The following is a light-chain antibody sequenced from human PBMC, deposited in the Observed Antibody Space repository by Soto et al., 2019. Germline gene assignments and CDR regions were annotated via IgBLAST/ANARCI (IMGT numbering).Light chain of an antibody. CDR2: KIS. CDR1: QSLVHIDGNTY. Sequence: DLVLTQTRLSSPVTLGQPASISCRSSQSLVHIDGNTYFNWLPQRPGQPPRLLIYKISNRFPGVPDRFSGSGAGTDFTLKISRVEAGDVGVYYCMQATQSYTFGQGTRLEIK. CDR3: MQATQSYT. V-gene: IGKV2-24*01. J-gene: IGKJ2*01.